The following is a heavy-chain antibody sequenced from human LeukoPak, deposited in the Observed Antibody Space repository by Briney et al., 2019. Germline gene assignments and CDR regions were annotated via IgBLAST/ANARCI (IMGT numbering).Heavy chain of an antibody. J-gene: IGHJ6*04. CDR1: GFTFSSYS. D-gene: IGHD6-25*01. Sequence: GSLRLSCAASGFTFSSYSMNWVRQPPGKGLEWIGEINHSGSTNYNPSLKSRVTISVDTSKNQFSPKLSSVTAAGTAVYYCARGDIGGYDVWGKGTTVTVSS. CDR3: ARGDIGGYDV. CDR2: INHSGST. V-gene: IGHV4-34*01.